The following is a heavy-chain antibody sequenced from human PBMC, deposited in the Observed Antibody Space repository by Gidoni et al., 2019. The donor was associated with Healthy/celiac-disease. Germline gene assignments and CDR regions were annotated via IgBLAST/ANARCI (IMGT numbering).Heavy chain of an antibody. CDR1: GFTFSSYA. Sequence: EVQLLESGGGLVQPGGSLRLSCAASGFTFSSYAMSWVRQAPGKGLEWVSAISGSGGSTYYADSVKGRFTISRDNSKNTLYLQMNSLRAEDTAVYYCAKVGIAARPVIGYFQHWGQGTLVTVSS. CDR2: ISGSGGST. D-gene: IGHD6-6*01. CDR3: AKVGIAARPVIGYFQH. J-gene: IGHJ1*01. V-gene: IGHV3-23*01.